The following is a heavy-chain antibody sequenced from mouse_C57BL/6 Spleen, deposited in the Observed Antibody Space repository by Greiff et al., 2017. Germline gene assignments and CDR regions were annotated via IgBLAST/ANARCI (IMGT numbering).Heavy chain of an antibody. CDR2: IYWDDDK. CDR1: GFSLSTSGMG. J-gene: IGHJ2*01. V-gene: IGHV8-12*01. D-gene: IGHD1-1*01. Sequence: QVTLQVSGPGLLQSSQTLSLTCSFSGFSLSTSGMGVSWIRLPSGKGLEWLALIYWDDDKRYNPSLKRRSTISKDTSRQQVFLKITSVDTADTATYYCARSQRLNYYGSNYFDYWGQGTTLTVSS. CDR3: ARSQRLNYYGSNYFDY.